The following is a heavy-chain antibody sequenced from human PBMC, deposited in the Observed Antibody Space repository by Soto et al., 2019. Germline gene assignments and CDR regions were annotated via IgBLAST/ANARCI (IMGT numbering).Heavy chain of an antibody. CDR1: GYTFTSYS. Sequence: ASVKVSCKASGYTFTSYSIHWVRQAPGQRLEWMGWINAGNGNTKYSQKFQGRVTITRDTSASTAYMELSSLRSEDTAVYFCARGGSSWYTNWFDPWGQGTLVTVSS. J-gene: IGHJ5*02. V-gene: IGHV1-3*01. CDR2: INAGNGNT. D-gene: IGHD6-13*01. CDR3: ARGGSSWYTNWFDP.